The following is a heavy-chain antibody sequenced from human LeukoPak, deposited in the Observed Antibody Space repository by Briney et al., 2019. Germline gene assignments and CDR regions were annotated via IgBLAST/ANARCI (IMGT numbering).Heavy chain of an antibody. Sequence: SETLSPTCTVSGGSISSYYWSWIRQPAGKGLEWIGRIYTSGSTNYNPSLKSRVTMSVDTSKNQFSLKLSSVTAADTAVYYCARDSTIGYCSGGSCYSTSYFDYWGQGTLVTVSS. CDR2: IYTSGST. V-gene: IGHV4-4*07. D-gene: IGHD2-15*01. CDR1: GGSISSYY. CDR3: ARDSTIGYCSGGSCYSTSYFDY. J-gene: IGHJ4*02.